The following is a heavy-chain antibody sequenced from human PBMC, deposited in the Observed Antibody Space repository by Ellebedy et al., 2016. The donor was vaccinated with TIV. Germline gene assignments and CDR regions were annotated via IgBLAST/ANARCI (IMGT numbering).Heavy chain of an antibody. Sequence: MPGGSLRLSCTVSGGSISSSSYYWGWIRQPPGKGLEWIGSIYYSGSTNYNPSLKSRVTISVDTSKNQFSLKLSSVTAADTAVYYCARVGGYDSSGYLDYWGQGTLVTVSS. V-gene: IGHV4-39*07. CDR1: GGSISSSSYY. CDR3: ARVGGYDSSGYLDY. J-gene: IGHJ4*02. CDR2: IYYSGST. D-gene: IGHD3-22*01.